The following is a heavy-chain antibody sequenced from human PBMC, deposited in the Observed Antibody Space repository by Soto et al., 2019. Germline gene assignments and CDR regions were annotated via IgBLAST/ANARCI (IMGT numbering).Heavy chain of an antibody. CDR1: GYTFTSYG. V-gene: IGHV1-69*13. CDR3: ARAVSGITMVRGVITRDFYYYYYYGMDV. CDR2: IIPIFGTA. J-gene: IGHJ6*02. D-gene: IGHD3-10*01. Sequence: SVKVSCKASGYTFTSYGISWVRQAPGQGLEWMGGIIPIFGTANYAQKFQGRVTITADESTSTAYMELSSLRSEDTAVYYCARAVSGITMVRGVITRDFYYYYYYGMDVWGQGTTVTVSS.